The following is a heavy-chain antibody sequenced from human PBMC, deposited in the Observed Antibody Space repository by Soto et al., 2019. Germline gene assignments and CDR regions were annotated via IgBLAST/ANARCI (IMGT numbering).Heavy chain of an antibody. Sequence: ASVKVSCKASGYTFTSYGISWVRQAPGEGLEWMGWISAYNGNTNYAHKLQGRVTMTTDTSTSTAYMELRSLTSDDTAVYYCAKVRSSYNRRARGIGGWGKRATFNVS. J-gene: IGHJ6*04. CDR1: GYTFTSYG. CDR2: ISAYNGNT. V-gene: IGHV1-18*04. D-gene: IGHD1-20*01. CDR3: AKVRSSYNRRARGIGG.